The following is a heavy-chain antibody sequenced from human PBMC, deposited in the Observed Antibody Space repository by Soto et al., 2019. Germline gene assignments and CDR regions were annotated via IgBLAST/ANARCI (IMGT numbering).Heavy chain of an antibody. J-gene: IGHJ6*01. CDR3: ASCISTSCYLRWVSYGMDV. D-gene: IGHD2-2*01. V-gene: IGHV3-30-3*01. CDR2: ISYDGSNK. CDR1: GFTFSSYA. Sequence: QVQLVESGGGVVQPGRSLRLSGAASGFTFSSYAMHWVRQAPGKGLEWVAVISYDGSNKYYADSVKGRFTISRDNSKNTLYLQMNSLRAEDTAVYYCASCISTSCYLRWVSYGMDVW.